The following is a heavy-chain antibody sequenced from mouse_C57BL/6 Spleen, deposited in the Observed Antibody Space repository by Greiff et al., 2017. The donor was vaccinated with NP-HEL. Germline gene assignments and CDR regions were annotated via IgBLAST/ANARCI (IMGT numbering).Heavy chain of an antibody. CDR2: IYPGDGDT. CDR3: ARWGSYDYDDAMDY. D-gene: IGHD2-4*01. V-gene: IGHV1-82*01. CDR1: GYAFSSSW. J-gene: IGHJ4*01. Sequence: QVQLQQSGPELVKPGASVKISCKASGYAFSSSWMNWVKQRPGKGLEWIGRIYPGDGDTNYNGQFKGKATLTADKSSSTAYMQLSSLTSEDSAVYFCARWGSYDYDDAMDYWGQGTSVTVSS.